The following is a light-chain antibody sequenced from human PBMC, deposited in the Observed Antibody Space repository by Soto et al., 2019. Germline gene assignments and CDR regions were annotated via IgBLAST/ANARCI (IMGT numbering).Light chain of an antibody. CDR1: QSISGW. V-gene: IGKV1-5*01. Sequence: DIQMTQSPSTLSASVGDRVTITCRASQSISGWLAWYQQKPGKAPKLLIYNASSLKSGVPSRFSGSGFGTEFTLTISSLQPDDSATYYCQHYNSYGTFGQGTKVDI. J-gene: IGKJ1*01. CDR2: NAS. CDR3: QHYNSYGT.